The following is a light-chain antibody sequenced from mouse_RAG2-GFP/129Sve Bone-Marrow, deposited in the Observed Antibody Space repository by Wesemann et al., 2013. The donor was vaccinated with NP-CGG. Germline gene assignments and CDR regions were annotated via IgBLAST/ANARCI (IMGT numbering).Light chain of an antibody. CDR2: WAS. Sequence: QQKPGQSPKLLIYWASTRESGVPDRFTGSGSGTDFTLTISSVKAEDLAVYFCQQDYSSRTFGGGTKL. V-gene: IGKV8-30*01. J-gene: IGKJ1*01. CDR3: QQDYSSRT.